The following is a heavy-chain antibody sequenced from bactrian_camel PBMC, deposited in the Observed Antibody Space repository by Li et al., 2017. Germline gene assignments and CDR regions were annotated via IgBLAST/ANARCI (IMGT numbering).Heavy chain of an antibody. Sequence: VQLVESGGGSVQSGGSLTLSCVASGFTFDGSDMGWYRQAPGNECELVSTTSSLGTINYADSVKGRFICSRDNAQNSVYLQMNSLKPEDTAVYYCVTDQGAWSVFDFAYWGQGTQVTVS. CDR2: TSSLGTI. CDR1: GFTFDGSD. CDR3: VTDQGAWSVFDFAY. J-gene: IGHJ6*01. V-gene: IGHV3S55*01. D-gene: IGHD8*01.